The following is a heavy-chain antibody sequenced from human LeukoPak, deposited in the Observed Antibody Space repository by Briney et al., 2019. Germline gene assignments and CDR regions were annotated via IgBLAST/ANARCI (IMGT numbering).Heavy chain of an antibody. V-gene: IGHV4-39*07. CDR2: IYYSGST. J-gene: IGHJ4*02. Sequence: SETLSLTCTVSGGSIGSSSYYWGWIRQPPGKGLEWIGSIYYSGSTYYNPSLKSRVTISVDTSKNQFSLKLSSVTAADTAVYYCASLPSPHDYGDQRGNYWGQGTLVTVSS. CDR3: ASLPSPHDYGDQRGNY. CDR1: GGSIGSSSYY. D-gene: IGHD4-17*01.